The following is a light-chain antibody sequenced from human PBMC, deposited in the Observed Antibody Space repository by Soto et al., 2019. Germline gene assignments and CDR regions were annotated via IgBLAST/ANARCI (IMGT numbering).Light chain of an antibody. CDR1: NSDIGAYEY. CDR3: GSYTGSSTRI. Sequence: QSVLTQPASVSGSPGQTITISCTGTNSDIGAYEYVSWYQQLPGKAPQLIIYEVSNRPSGVSNRFSGSKSGNTASLTISGLQAEDKADYFCGSYTGSSTRIFGTGTKVTVL. CDR2: EVS. V-gene: IGLV2-14*01. J-gene: IGLJ1*01.